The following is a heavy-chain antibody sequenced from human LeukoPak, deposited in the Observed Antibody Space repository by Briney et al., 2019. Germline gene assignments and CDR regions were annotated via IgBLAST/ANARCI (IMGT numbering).Heavy chain of an antibody. V-gene: IGHV2-5*02. J-gene: IGHJ4*02. Sequence: SGPTLVKPTQTLTLTCTFSGFSLSTSGVGVGSIRQPPGNALEWLALIYWDDDKRYSPSLKSRLTITKDTSKNQVVLTMTNMDPVDTATYYCAHRQNHRYGGNSGFDYWGQGTLVTVSS. CDR2: IYWDDDK. CDR3: AHRQNHRYGGNSGFDY. CDR1: GFSLSTSGVG. D-gene: IGHD4-23*01.